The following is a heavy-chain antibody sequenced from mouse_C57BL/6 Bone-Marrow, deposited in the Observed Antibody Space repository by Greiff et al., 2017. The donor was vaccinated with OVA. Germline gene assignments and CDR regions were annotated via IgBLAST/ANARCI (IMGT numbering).Heavy chain of an antibody. CDR3: ARGAPTAFFDY. V-gene: IGHV1-64*01. CDR2: IHPNSGST. CDR1: GYTFTSYW. J-gene: IGHJ2*01. D-gene: IGHD1-2*01. Sequence: QVQLKQSGAELVKPGASVKLSCKASGYTFTSYWMHWVKQRPGQGLEWIGMIHPNSGSTNYNEKFKSKATLTVDKSSSTAYMQLSSLTSEDSAVYYCARGAPTAFFDYWGQGTTLTVSS.